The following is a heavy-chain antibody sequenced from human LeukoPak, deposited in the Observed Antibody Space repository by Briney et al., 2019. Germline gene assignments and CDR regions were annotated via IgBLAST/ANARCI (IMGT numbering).Heavy chain of an antibody. D-gene: IGHD1-26*01. CDR3: ARDRSGSFSA. CDR1: GFTFSSYS. Sequence: GGSLRLSCAASGFTFSSYSMNWVRQAPGKGLEWVSYISSSGSTIYYADSVKGRFTISRDNAKNSLYLQMNSLRAEDTAVYYCARDRSGSFSAWGQGTLVTVSS. J-gene: IGHJ4*02. CDR2: ISSSGSTI. V-gene: IGHV3-48*04.